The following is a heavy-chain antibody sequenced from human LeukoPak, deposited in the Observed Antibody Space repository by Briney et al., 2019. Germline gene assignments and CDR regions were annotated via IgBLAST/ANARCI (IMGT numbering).Heavy chain of an antibody. J-gene: IGHJ4*02. D-gene: IGHD6-13*01. CDR3: AKTRAGHNTFDY. CDR1: GFTFSGYA. CDR2: ISGSGGST. V-gene: IGHV3-23*01. Sequence: GGSLRLSCAASGFTFSGYAMSWVRQAPGKGLEWVSGISGSGGSTYYADSVKGRFTISRDNSKNTLYLQMNSLRAEDTAVYYCAKTRAGHNTFDYWGQGTLVTVSS.